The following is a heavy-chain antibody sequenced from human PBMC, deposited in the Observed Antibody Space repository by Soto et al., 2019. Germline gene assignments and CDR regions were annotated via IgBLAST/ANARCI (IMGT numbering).Heavy chain of an antibody. CDR3: ARSSGGNFGIIIEGSNWFDP. D-gene: IGHD3-3*01. V-gene: IGHV1-46*01. CDR1: GDTFTSYY. J-gene: IGHJ5*02. CDR2: INPHGGST. Sequence: ASVKVSCKAPGDTFTSYYLNWVRQAPGQGLEWMGVINPHGGSTKYAQKLQGRITMTRDTSRSTVYMELRSLRSDDTALYYCARSSGGNFGIIIEGSNWFDPWGQGTLVTVSS.